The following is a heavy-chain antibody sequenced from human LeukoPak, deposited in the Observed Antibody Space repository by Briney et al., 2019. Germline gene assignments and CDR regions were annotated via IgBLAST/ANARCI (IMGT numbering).Heavy chain of an antibody. CDR2: IYPGDSDT. Sequence: GESLKISFKGAGYSFTSYWIGWGRRMPGKGVEGMGIIYPGDSDTRYSPSFQGQVTISADKSISTAYLQWSSLKASDTAMYYCARYHYGDYVGPGPWGQGTLVTVSS. J-gene: IGHJ5*02. D-gene: IGHD4-17*01. CDR3: ARYHYGDYVGPGP. V-gene: IGHV5-51*01. CDR1: GYSFTSYW.